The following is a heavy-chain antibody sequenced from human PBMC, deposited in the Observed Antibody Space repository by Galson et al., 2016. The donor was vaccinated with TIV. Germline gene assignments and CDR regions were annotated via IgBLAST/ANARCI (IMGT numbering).Heavy chain of an antibody. CDR2: ISYDGSKK. CDR3: ARDHAMYSGIYSGRGYYYYGMDV. J-gene: IGHJ6*02. CDR1: GFTFSNYA. V-gene: IGHV3-30*01. Sequence: SLRLSCAASGFTFSNYALYWVRQAPGKGLEWVTIISYDGSKKFYADSVMGRFTISRDDSKNTLFLQMNSLRPEDTAVYYCARDHAMYSGIYSGRGYYYYGMDVWGQGTTVTVSS. D-gene: IGHD1-26*01.